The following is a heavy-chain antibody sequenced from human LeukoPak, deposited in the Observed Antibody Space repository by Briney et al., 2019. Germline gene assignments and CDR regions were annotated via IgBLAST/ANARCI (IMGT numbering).Heavy chain of an antibody. J-gene: IGHJ4*02. V-gene: IGHV3-21*01. CDR1: GFIFSSYS. D-gene: IGHD3-16*01. Sequence: PGGSLRLSCAASGFIFSSYSMNWVRQAPGKGLEWVSSISSSSYIFYADSVKGRFTISRDNAKNSLYLQMNSLRVEDTAVYYCAREDDFVWRYWGQGTLVTVSS. CDR3: AREDDFVWRY. CDR2: ISSSSYI.